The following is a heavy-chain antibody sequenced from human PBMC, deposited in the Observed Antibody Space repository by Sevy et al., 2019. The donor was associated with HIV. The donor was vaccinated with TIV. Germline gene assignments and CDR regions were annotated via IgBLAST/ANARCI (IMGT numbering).Heavy chain of an antibody. J-gene: IGHJ6*02. V-gene: IGHV3-48*01. CDR3: ARESASGTTGGVYYYYYNMDV. CDR1: GFTFSSFS. Sequence: GGSLRLSCAASGFTFSSFSMDWVRQAPGKGPEWISYISTRSSAIYYADSMKGRFTISRDNSKNSLYLQMNSLRAEDTAVYYCARESASGTTGGVYYYYYNMDVWGPGTTVTVSS. D-gene: IGHD6-13*01. CDR2: ISTRSSAI.